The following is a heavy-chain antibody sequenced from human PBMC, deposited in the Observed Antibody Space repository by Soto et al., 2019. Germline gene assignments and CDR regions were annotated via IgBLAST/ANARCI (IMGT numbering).Heavy chain of an antibody. CDR2: IYGGATV. D-gene: IGHD2-21*01. CDR3: ARATLWYSTNDL. Sequence: AGGSLRVSCAASGFSVSNYYMSWVRQAPGKGLEWVAIIYGGATVHYASSVKGRFTISTDNSKNTLSLQMNSLRAEDSAVYFCARATLWYSTNDLWGQGTLVTVSS. J-gene: IGHJ4*02. CDR1: GFSVSNYY. V-gene: IGHV3-53*01.